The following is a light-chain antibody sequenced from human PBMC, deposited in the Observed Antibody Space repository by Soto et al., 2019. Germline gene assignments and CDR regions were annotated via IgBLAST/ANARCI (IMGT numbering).Light chain of an antibody. CDR1: KSVGTN. Sequence: EVVMTQSPATVSVSPGERTTLACMASKSVGTNLGWYQQKPGQAPTLLISKTSTRATGVPARFSGSGSCTEFTLTISSRQSEAIAVYYCQQYDNWPLTCGGGTKVDIK. CDR3: QQYDNWPLT. CDR2: KTS. J-gene: IGKJ4*01. V-gene: IGKV3-15*01.